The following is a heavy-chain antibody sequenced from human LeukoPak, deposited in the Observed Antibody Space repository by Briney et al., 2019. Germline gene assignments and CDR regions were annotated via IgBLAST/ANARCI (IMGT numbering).Heavy chain of an antibody. J-gene: IGHJ6*02. D-gene: IGHD3-10*01. Sequence: GGSLRLSCAASGFTLSSYGMHWVRQAPGKGLEWVAVIWYDGSNKYYADSVKGRFTISRDNSKNTLYLQMNSLRAEDTAVYYCARSLSGSSYYYYGMDVWGQGTTVTVSS. CDR1: GFTLSSYG. CDR2: IWYDGSNK. V-gene: IGHV3-33*01. CDR3: ARSLSGSSYYYYGMDV.